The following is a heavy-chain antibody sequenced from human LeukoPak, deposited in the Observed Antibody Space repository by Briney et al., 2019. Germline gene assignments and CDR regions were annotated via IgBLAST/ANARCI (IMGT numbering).Heavy chain of an antibody. J-gene: IGHJ4*02. V-gene: IGHV3-21*04. CDR3: ARGAVGYYESSGYHTAVNFDY. Sequence: GGSLRLSCAASGFTFSSYSMNWVRQAPGKGLEWVSSISSSSSYIYYADSVKGRFTISRDNAKNSLYLQMNSLRAEDTAVYYCARGAVGYYESSGYHTAVNFDYWGQGTLVTVSS. CDR2: ISSSSSYI. D-gene: IGHD3-22*01. CDR1: GFTFSSYS.